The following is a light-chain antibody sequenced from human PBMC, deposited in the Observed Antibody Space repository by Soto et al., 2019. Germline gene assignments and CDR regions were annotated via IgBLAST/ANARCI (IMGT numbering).Light chain of an antibody. V-gene: IGLV2-14*01. CDR3: NSYTSSSTYA. CDR1: TSDVGRYNY. CDR2: DVS. Sequence: QSALTQPASVSGSPGQSITISCTGTTSDVGRYNYVSWYQQHPGKAPKLIIYDVSNRPSGVSNRFSGSKSGNTASLTIPGFQAEDEADYYCNSYTSSSTYAFGPGTKVTVL. J-gene: IGLJ1*01.